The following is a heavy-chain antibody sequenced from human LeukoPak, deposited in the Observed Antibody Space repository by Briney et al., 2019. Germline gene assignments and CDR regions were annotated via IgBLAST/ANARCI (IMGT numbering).Heavy chain of an antibody. D-gene: IGHD2-21*02. CDR2: TRNKANSYTT. CDR1: GFTFSDLY. J-gene: IGHJ4*02. V-gene: IGHV3-72*01. CDR3: AREIRMGDGFDY. Sequence: QPGGSLRLSCAASGFTFSDLYMDWVRQAPGKGLEWVGRTRNKANSYTTEYAASVKGRFTISRDDSKNSLYLQMNSLKTEDTAVYYCAREIRMGDGFDYWGQGTLVTVSS.